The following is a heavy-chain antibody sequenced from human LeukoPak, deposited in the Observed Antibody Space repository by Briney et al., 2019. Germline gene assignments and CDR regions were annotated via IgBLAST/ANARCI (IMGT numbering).Heavy chain of an antibody. V-gene: IGHV4-34*01. D-gene: IGHD6-13*01. J-gene: IGHJ4*02. CDR1: GGSFSGYY. Sequence: SETLSLTCAVYGGSFSGYYWSWIRQPPGKGLEWIGEINHSGSTNYNPSLKSRVTISVDTSKNQFSLKLSSVTAADTAVYYRARLWQQTFDYWGQGTLVTVSS. CDR2: INHSGST. CDR3: ARLWQQTFDY.